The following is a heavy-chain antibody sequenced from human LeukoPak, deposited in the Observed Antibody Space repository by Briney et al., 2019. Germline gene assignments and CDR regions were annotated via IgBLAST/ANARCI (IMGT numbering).Heavy chain of an antibody. D-gene: IGHD6-13*01. V-gene: IGHV3-23*01. CDR1: GFTFSSYA. CDR2: ISGSGGST. CDR3: ALAAAGTGYFQH. Sequence: GGSLRLSCAASGFTFSSYAMSWVRQAPGKGREWVSAISGSGGSTYYADSVKGRFTISRDNSKNTLYLQMNSLRAEDTAVYYCALAAAGTGYFQHWGQGTLVTVSS. J-gene: IGHJ1*01.